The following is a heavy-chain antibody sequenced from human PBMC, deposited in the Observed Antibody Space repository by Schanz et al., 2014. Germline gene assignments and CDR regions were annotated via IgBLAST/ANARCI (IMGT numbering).Heavy chain of an antibody. V-gene: IGHV3-33*06. CDR1: GFTFNNYG. CDR3: AKGSMAARPLLPTDYYFYGTDI. D-gene: IGHD6-6*01. CDR2: IWYDGTDR. J-gene: IGHJ6*02. Sequence: QVQLVEPGGGVVRPGRSLRLSCAASGFTFNNYGMHWVRQAPGKGLEWVAVIWYDGTDRYYADSVKGRFTISRDNSKNTLYLQMNSLRAEDTAVYYCAKGSMAARPLLPTDYYFYGTDIWGQGTTVTVSS.